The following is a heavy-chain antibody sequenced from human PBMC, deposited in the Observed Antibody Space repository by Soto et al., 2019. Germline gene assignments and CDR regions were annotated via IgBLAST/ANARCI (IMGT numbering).Heavy chain of an antibody. V-gene: IGHV3-7*03. CDR3: TRDGYPFVLDV. CDR1: GFTFSTYW. J-gene: IGHJ6*02. D-gene: IGHD5-12*01. CDR2: IKTDESEK. Sequence: EVQLVESGGGLVQPGGTLRLSCAASGFTFSTYWMSSVRQAPEKGLELVANIKTDESEKYYVDSVRGRFTTSRDNARNLFYLQMSSLTGEDMPVYYCTRDGYPFVLDVWGLGTSVTVPS.